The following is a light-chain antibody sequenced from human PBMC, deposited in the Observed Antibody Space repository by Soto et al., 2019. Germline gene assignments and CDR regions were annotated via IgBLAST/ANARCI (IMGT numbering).Light chain of an antibody. CDR1: QSVSSN. CDR2: GAS. CDR3: QQYKHWPPDIT. Sequence: EEVMTQYPATLSVSPGERATLSCRASQSVSSNLAWYQQKPGQASRLLIYGASTRATGIPACFSGSGPGTEFTLTISSLQSEDFAVYYCQQYKHWPPDITFGAGTKVDIK. V-gene: IGKV3-15*01. J-gene: IGKJ3*01.